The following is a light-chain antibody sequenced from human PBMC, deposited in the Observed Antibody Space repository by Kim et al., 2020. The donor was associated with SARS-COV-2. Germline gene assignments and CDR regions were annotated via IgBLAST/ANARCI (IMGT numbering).Light chain of an antibody. CDR1: QSVSST. CDR2: GAS. J-gene: IGKJ4*01. V-gene: IGKV3-15*01. Sequence: EIVMTQSPATLSVSPGERATLSCRPSQSVSSTVAWYQQKPGQAPRLLISGASTRATGVPARFSGSGSGTEFTLTISSLQSEDFAVYNCQQYNNWPLTFGGGTNVDIK. CDR3: QQYNNWPLT.